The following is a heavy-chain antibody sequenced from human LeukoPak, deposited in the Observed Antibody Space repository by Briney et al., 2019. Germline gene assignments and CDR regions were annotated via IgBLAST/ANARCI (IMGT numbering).Heavy chain of an antibody. Sequence: GASVKVSGKASGGTFSSYDISWVRQAPGQGLEWMGGIMPMFGKENYAQKFQGRVTTTADKATSTAYMELSSLRSEDTAVYYCAGGRTDIVVVPATLRNYYFDYWGQGTLVTVSS. CDR2: IMPMFGKE. J-gene: IGHJ4*02. V-gene: IGHV1-69*06. D-gene: IGHD2-2*01. CDR1: GGTFSSYD. CDR3: AGGRTDIVVVPATLRNYYFDY.